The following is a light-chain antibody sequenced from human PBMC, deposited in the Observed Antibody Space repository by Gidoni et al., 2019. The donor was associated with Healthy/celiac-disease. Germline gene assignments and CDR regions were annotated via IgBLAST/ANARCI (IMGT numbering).Light chain of an antibody. V-gene: IGLV1-44*01. CDR1: SSNIGSNT. CDR3: AAWDDSLNGWV. Sequence: QSVLTQPPAASGTPGQRVTISFSGSSSNIGSNTVNWYSQLPGTAPKLLIYSNTQRPSGVPDRFSGSKSGTSASLAISGLQSEDEADYYCAAWDDSLNGWVFGGGTKLTVL. J-gene: IGLJ3*02. CDR2: SNT.